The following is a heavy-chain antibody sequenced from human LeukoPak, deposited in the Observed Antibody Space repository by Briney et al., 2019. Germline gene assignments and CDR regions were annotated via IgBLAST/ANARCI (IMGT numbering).Heavy chain of an antibody. J-gene: IGHJ4*02. CDR3: AKEGYDFWSGYYSTGVDY. Sequence: PGGSLRLSCAASGFTFSSYAMSWVRQAPGKGLEWVSAISGSGGSTYYADSVKGRFTISRDNSKNTLYLQMNSLRAEDTAVYYCAKEGYDFWSGYYSTGVDYWGQGTLVTVSS. D-gene: IGHD3-3*01. CDR1: GFTFSSYA. V-gene: IGHV3-23*01. CDR2: ISGSGGST.